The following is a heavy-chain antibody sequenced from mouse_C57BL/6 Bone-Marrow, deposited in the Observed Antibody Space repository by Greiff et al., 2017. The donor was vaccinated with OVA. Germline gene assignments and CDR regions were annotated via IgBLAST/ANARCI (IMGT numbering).Heavy chain of an antibody. V-gene: IGHV1-69*01. D-gene: IGHD2-5*01. CDR3: AREGAYYSNFGYFDV. CDR2: IDPSDSYT. Sequence: QVQLQQPGAELVMPGASVKLSCKASGYTFTSYWMHWVKQRPGQGLEWIGEIDPSDSYTNYNQKFKGKSTLTVDKSSSTSYMQLSRLTSEDSAVYYSAREGAYYSNFGYFDVWGTGTTVTVSS. J-gene: IGHJ1*03. CDR1: GYTFTSYW.